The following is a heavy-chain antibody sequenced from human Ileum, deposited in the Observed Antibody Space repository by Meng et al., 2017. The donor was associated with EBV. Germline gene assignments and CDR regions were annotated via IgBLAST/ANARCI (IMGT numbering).Heavy chain of an antibody. D-gene: IGHD2-15*01. V-gene: IGHV4-61*01. J-gene: IGHJ4*02. CDR3: ARDPNPGYCSGGGCFD. Sequence: QLPLQECGPGLVKPSVTLSLTCTVFGGFVCTASYLWTWNRQRPGKGLEWIGIIYYLGNTNYNPSLKSRLTISVDTSKNQFYLRLSPVTAADTAMYYCARDPNPGYCSGGGCFDLGQGTLVTVSS. CDR1: GGFVCTASYL. CDR2: IYYLGNT.